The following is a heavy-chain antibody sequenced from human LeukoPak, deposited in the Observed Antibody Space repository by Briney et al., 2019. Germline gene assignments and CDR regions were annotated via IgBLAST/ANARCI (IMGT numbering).Heavy chain of an antibody. CDR3: AGNGRGGSRSFDY. Sequence: PGGSLRLSCAVSGFTFSTYAMAWVRQAPGKGLEWVSGISDNTYYADSVRGRFTISRDSSKNTLWLQMNSLRAEDTAVYYCAGNGRGGSRSFDYWGQGTLVTVSS. CDR2: ISDNT. D-gene: IGHD2-15*01. CDR1: GFTFSTYA. J-gene: IGHJ4*02. V-gene: IGHV3-23*01.